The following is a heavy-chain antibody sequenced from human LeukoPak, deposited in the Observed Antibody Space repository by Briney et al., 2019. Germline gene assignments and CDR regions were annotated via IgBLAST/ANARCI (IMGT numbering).Heavy chain of an antibody. V-gene: IGHV3-74*01. CDR1: GFTFSNHW. CDR2: IDGGGSST. Sequence: GGSLRLSCAASGFTFSNHWMHWVRQVPGKGLVWVSRIDGGGSSTSYADSVKGRFSISRDNGKSTLYLQMNSLRVEDTPVYYCARGPGSSGGAYVGDYWGHGTLVTVSS. J-gene: IGHJ4*01. D-gene: IGHD3-22*01. CDR3: ARGPGSSGGAYVGDY.